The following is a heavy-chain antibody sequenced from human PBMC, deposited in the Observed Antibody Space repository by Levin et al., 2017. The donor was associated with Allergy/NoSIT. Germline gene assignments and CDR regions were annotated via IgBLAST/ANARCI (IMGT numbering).Heavy chain of an antibody. J-gene: IGHJ4*02. Sequence: VSGPTLVKPTQTLTLTCTFSGFSLTTNGVGVAWIRQPPGKALEWLALIYWDDDKRYSPSLKSRLTITKGTSKNQVVLTLANVDPGDTATYYCAHRRQFYDYVWGSSLPDYFDYWGQGTLVTVSS. CDR3: AHRRQFYDYVWGSSLPDYFDY. CDR1: GFSLTTNGVG. V-gene: IGHV2-5*02. D-gene: IGHD3-16*01. CDR2: IYWDDDK.